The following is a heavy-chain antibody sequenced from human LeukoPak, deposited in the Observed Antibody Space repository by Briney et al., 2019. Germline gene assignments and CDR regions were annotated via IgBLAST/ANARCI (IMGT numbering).Heavy chain of an antibody. CDR3: ARDVGFIVGATPGAFDI. Sequence: GGSLRLSCAASGFTVSSNYMTWVRQASGKGLEWVSVIYSGGNTYYADSVKGRFTISRDNTKNTLYLQVNSLRADDTAVYYCARDVGFIVGATPGAFDIWGQGTMVTVSS. J-gene: IGHJ3*02. CDR2: IYSGGNT. V-gene: IGHV3-66*01. D-gene: IGHD1-26*01. CDR1: GFTVSSNY.